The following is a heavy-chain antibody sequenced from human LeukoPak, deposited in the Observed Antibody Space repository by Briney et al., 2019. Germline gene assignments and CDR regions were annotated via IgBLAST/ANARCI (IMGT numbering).Heavy chain of an antibody. Sequence: GGSLRLSCAASGFTFSSYAMHWVRQAPGKGLEWVAVISYDRSNKYYADSVKGRFTISRDNSKNTLYLQMNSLRAEDTAVYYCARDLTPTVAGTEPFDYWGQGTLVTVSS. CDR2: ISYDRSNK. CDR3: ARDLTPTVAGTEPFDY. CDR1: GFTFSSYA. D-gene: IGHD6-19*01. V-gene: IGHV3-30-3*01. J-gene: IGHJ4*02.